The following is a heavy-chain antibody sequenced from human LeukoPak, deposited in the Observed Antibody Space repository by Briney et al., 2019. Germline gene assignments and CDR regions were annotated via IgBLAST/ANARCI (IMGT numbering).Heavy chain of an antibody. V-gene: IGHV1-69*01. CDR1: GGTFNTFG. CDR2: IVPGFGAV. Sequence: SVKVSCKVSGGTFNTFGFTWVRQAPGQGLEWMGGIVPGFGAVNYAPGFQDRITVTADESTSTVYMELNSLRSDDSAVYFCARGAGVVPAAKSLGYYLYYYMDVWGEGTTVTVSS. CDR3: ARGAGVVPAAKSLGYYLYYYMDV. J-gene: IGHJ6*03. D-gene: IGHD2-2*01.